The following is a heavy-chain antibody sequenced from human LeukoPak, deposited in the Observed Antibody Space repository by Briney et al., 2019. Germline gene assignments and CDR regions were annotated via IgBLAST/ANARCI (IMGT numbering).Heavy chain of an antibody. CDR2: STNSDGST. J-gene: IGHJ3*02. Sequence: QPGGSLRPSCAASGFTFTSYAMSWVRQAPGKGLEWVSPSTNSDGSTYYADSVKGRFAISRDSSKNTLYLQMNGLRGEDTAVYYCAKDDGGSPPNAFESWGQGTLVTVSS. CDR1: GFTFTSYA. CDR3: AKDDGGSPPNAFES. D-gene: IGHD3-10*01. V-gene: IGHV3-23*01.